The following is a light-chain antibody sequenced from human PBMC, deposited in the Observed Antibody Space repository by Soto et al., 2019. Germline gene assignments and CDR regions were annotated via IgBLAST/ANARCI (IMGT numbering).Light chain of an antibody. Sequence: QSALTQPASVSGSPGQSITISCTGTSSDVGSYNLVSWYQQHPGKAPKLIIYEGGKRPSGVSNRFSGSKSGNTASLTISGRQAEDGADYYCCSYAGSSTLVFGGGTKLTVL. V-gene: IGLV2-23*01. CDR1: SSDVGSYNL. CDR2: EGG. J-gene: IGLJ2*01. CDR3: CSYAGSSTLV.